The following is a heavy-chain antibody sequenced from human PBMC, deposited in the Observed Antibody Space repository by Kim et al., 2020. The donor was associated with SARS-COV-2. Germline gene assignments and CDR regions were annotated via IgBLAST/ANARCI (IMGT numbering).Heavy chain of an antibody. J-gene: IGHJ4*02. V-gene: IGHV3-21*01. CDR3: ASRRG. Sequence: ITIRGKSIPHADSVKGRFTISRDNAKTSLYLQMNSLRVEDSGVYYCASRRGWGQGTLVTVSS. CDR2: ITIRGKSI. D-gene: IGHD3-10*01.